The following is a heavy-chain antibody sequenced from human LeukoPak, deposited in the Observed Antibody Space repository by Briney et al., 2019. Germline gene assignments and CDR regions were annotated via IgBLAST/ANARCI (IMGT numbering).Heavy chain of an antibody. D-gene: IGHD6-13*01. V-gene: IGHV1-69*13. CDR2: IIPIFGTA. J-gene: IGHJ6*02. CDR3: ARVVIAAAGPPFNYYYGMDV. CDR1: GGTFSSYA. Sequence: ASVKVSCKASGGTFSSYAISWVRQAPGQGLEWMGGIIPIFGTANYAQKFQGRVTITADESTSTAYMELSSLRSEDTAVYYCARVVIAAAGPPFNYYYGMDVWGQGTTVTVSS.